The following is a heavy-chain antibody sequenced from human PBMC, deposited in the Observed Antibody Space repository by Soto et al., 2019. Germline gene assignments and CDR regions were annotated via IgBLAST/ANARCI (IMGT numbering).Heavy chain of an antibody. J-gene: IGHJ3*02. CDR1: GFTFSSYS. CDR2: ISSSSSTI. V-gene: IGHV3-48*01. Sequence: GGPLRLSCAASGFTFSSYSMNWFRQAPGKGLEWVSYISSSSSTIYYADSVKGRFTISRDNAKNSLYLQMNSLRAEDTAVYYCARDYDFWSGYINAFDIWGQGTMVTVSS. D-gene: IGHD3-3*01. CDR3: ARDYDFWSGYINAFDI.